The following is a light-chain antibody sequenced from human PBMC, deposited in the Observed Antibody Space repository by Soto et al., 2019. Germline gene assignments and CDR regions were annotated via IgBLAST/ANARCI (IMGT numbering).Light chain of an antibody. CDR2: DTS. CDR3: KPYNNWPLA. V-gene: IGKV3-15*01. J-gene: IGKJ4*01. CDR1: QGIGDT. Sequence: EVVMTQSPATLSVSPGEGVTVSCRASQGIGDTLDWYQHKPGQTPRLLIYDTSTSATGVPARFSGSRSGQEFNLTIKSLQSEDFAIYDCKPYNNWPLACVGGTNVDNK.